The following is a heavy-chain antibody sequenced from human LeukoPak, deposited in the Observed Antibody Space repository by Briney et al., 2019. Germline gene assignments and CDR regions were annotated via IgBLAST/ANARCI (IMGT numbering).Heavy chain of an antibody. Sequence: SETLSLTCTVSGGSNSSYYWSWIRQPPGKGLEWIGYIYYSGSTNYNPSLKSRVTISVDTSKNQFSLKLSSVTAADTAVYYCARAGRDGYQLDYWGQGTLVTVSS. CDR3: ARAGRDGYQLDY. CDR1: GGSNSSYY. V-gene: IGHV4-59*01. CDR2: IYYSGST. J-gene: IGHJ4*02. D-gene: IGHD5-24*01.